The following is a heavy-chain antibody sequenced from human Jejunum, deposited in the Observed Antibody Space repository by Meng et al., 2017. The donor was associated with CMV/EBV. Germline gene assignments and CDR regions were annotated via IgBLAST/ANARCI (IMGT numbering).Heavy chain of an antibody. CDR1: GFSPSTRGEG. Sequence: HITLTESWPTLVKPTQTLTLTCSFSGFSPSTRGEGVGWIRQPPGKALEWLALIYRGDDKRYSPSLNSRLTIAKDTSKNEVVLTLTNMGPIDTGTYYCAHFVGGYYPSRPDYWGQGTLVTVSS. D-gene: IGHD1-26*01. CDR3: AHFVGGYYPSRPDY. J-gene: IGHJ4*02. V-gene: IGHV2-5*02. CDR2: IYRGDDK.